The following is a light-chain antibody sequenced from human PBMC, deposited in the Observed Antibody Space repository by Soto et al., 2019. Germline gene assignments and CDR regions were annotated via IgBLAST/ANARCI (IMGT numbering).Light chain of an antibody. CDR2: DAS. CDR1: HDITTY. V-gene: IGKV1-33*01. CDR3: QQHDSFPYI. J-gene: IGKJ2*01. Sequence: IQMSQSPLFLSASVGDRVTITCQASHDITTYLNWYQQKPGKAPKLLIYDASMLETGVPSRFSVGGSGTHFTLTISGLHLEDVATYYCQQHDSFPYIFGPGTKVDIK.